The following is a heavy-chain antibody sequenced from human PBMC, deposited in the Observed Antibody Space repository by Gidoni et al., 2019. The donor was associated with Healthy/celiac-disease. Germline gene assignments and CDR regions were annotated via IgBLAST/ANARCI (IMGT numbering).Heavy chain of an antibody. V-gene: IGHV3-23*01. D-gene: IGHD3-9*01. CDR3: AKASGYYDILTGYYFYY. CDR1: GFTFSSYA. CDR2: ISGRCGST. J-gene: IGHJ4*02. Sequence: EVQLLESGGGLVQPGGSLRLSCAASGFTFSSYAMCWVRQAPGKGLEWVSAISGRCGSTYYADSVKGRFTISRDNSKNTLYLQMNSLRAEDTAVYYCAKASGYYDILTGYYFYYWGQGTLVTVSS.